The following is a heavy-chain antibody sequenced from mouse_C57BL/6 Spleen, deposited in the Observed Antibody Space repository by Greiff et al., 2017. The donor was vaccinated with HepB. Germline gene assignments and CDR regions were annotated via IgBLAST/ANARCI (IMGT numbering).Heavy chain of an antibody. D-gene: IGHD1-1*01. CDR1: GYTFTSYW. J-gene: IGHJ2*01. V-gene: IGHV1-64*01. CDR2: IHPNSGST. Sequence: VQLQQSGAELVKPGASVKLSCKASGYTFTSYWMHWVKQRPGQGLEWIGMIHPNSGSTNYNEKFKSKATLTVDKSSSTAYMQLSSLTSEDSAVYYCAKSTVVADFDYWGQGTTLTVSS. CDR3: AKSTVVADFDY.